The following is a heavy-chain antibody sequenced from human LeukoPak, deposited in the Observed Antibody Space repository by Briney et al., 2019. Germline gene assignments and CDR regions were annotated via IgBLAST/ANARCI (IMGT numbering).Heavy chain of an antibody. CDR2: IHPGNSDT. Sequence: GESLKISCNASGYSLTTYWIGWVRQMPGACLEYMAIIHPGNSDTRYRPSFQGQVTISADKSISTAFLQWSSLKASDTAIYYCARHSLWAFDYWDQGALVTVSS. V-gene: IGHV5-51*01. D-gene: IGHD7-27*01. J-gene: IGHJ4*02. CDR3: ARHSLWAFDY. CDR1: GYSLTTYW.